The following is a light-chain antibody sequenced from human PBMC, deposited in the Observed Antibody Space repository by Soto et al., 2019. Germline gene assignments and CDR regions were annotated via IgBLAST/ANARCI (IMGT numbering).Light chain of an antibody. CDR3: QQYGNSPIT. V-gene: IGKV3-20*01. CDR1: QSVSRNY. J-gene: IGKJ5*01. Sequence: EIVLTQSPGTLSLSPGERATLSCRASQSVSRNYLAWYQQNPDQAPRLLIYGASSRATGIPDRFSGSGSGTDFTLTISRLEPEDFAVYFCQQYGNSPITFGQGTRLEIK. CDR2: GAS.